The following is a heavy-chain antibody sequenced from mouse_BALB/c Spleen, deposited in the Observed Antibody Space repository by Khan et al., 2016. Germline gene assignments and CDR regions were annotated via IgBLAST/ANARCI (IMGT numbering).Heavy chain of an antibody. V-gene: IGHV3-2*02. J-gene: IGHJ4*01. D-gene: IGHD1-2*01. CDR3: ARSPYYGYDYAMDY. CDR2: ISFSGST. CDR1: GYSITSDYA. Sequence: VQLKESGPGLVKPSQSLSLTCAVTGYSITSDYAWNWIRQFPGNKLEWMGYISFSGSTSYNPSLKSRISITRDTSKNQFFLQLNSVTTEDTATSYCARSPYYGYDYAMDYWGQGTSVTVSS.